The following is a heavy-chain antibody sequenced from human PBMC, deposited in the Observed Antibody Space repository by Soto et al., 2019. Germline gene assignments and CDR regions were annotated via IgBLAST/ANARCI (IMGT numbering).Heavy chain of an antibody. Sequence: QVQLQESGPGLMKPSQTLSLTCTVSGASIGRGGYYWTWIRQHPGKALEWMGHIHFSGETNYNPSLMGHLTMSIDTSTNQFSLNLAAVTAADTAMYYCARDQGGDLDYWGQGTLVTVSS. D-gene: IGHD2-21*01. V-gene: IGHV4-31*01. CDR2: IHFSGET. J-gene: IGHJ4*02. CDR1: GASIGRGGYY. CDR3: ARDQGGDLDY.